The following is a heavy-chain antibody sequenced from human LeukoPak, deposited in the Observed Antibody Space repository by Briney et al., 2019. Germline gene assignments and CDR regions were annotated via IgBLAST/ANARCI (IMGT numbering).Heavy chain of an antibody. D-gene: IGHD3-22*01. CDR3: AKGYYDSSGPPGV. Sequence: PGGSLRLSCAASGFTFDDYAMHWVRQAPGKGLEWVSGISWNSGSIGYADSVKGRFTISRDNAKNSLYLQMNSLRAEDTALYYCAKGYYDSSGPPGVWGQGTMVTVSS. V-gene: IGHV3-9*01. J-gene: IGHJ3*01. CDR1: GFTFDDYA. CDR2: ISWNSGSI.